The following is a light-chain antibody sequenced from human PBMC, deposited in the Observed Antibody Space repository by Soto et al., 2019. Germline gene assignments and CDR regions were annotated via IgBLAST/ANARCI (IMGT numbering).Light chain of an antibody. CDR2: AAS. J-gene: IGKJ1*01. Sequence: DIQMTQSPSSLSASVADRVTITSRSSQRIGSFLNWFQQKPGKAPKLLIYAASSLQSGVPSRFSGSESGTDFTLTITNLQPDDFGTYYCQQSYTTPFTFVQGTKV. V-gene: IGKV1-39*01. CDR3: QQSYTTPFT. CDR1: QRIGSF.